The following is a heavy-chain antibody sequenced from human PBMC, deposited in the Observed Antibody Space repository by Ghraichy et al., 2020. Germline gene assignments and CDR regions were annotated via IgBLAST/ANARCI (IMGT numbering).Heavy chain of an antibody. V-gene: IGHV3-33*01. Sequence: SCAASGFTFSSYGMHWVRQAPGKGLEWVAVIWYDGSNKYYADSVKGRFTISRDNSKNTLYLQMNSLRAEDTAVYYCARDGWVEMATDSNYGMDVWGQGTTVTVSS. CDR1: GFTFSSYG. CDR3: ARDGWVEMATDSNYGMDV. D-gene: IGHD5-24*01. J-gene: IGHJ6*02. CDR2: IWYDGSNK.